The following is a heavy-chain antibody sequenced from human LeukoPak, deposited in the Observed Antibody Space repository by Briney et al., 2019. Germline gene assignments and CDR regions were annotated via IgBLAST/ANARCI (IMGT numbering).Heavy chain of an antibody. Sequence: SETLSLTCTVSGGSISSYYWSWVRQPAGKGLEWIGRIYTSGSTNYNPSLKSRVTMSVDTSKNQFSLKLSSVTAADAAVYYCARDAPITMIVVASGYFDDWGQGTLVTVSS. CDR3: ARDAPITMIVVASGYFDD. D-gene: IGHD3-22*01. CDR2: IYTSGST. CDR1: GGSISSYY. J-gene: IGHJ4*02. V-gene: IGHV4-4*07.